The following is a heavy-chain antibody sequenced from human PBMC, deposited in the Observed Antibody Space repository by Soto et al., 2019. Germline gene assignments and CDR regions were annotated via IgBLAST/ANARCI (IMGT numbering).Heavy chain of an antibody. CDR3: VKFPIFYSSSSFDY. Sequence: GGSLRLSCAASGFTFSSYAMSWVRQAPGKGLEWVSAISGSGGSTYYADSVKGRFTISRDNSKNTLYLQMSSLRAEDTAVYYCVKFPIFYSSSSFDYWGQGTLVTVSS. CDR2: ISGSGGST. V-gene: IGHV3-23*01. CDR1: GFTFSSYA. D-gene: IGHD6-13*01. J-gene: IGHJ4*02.